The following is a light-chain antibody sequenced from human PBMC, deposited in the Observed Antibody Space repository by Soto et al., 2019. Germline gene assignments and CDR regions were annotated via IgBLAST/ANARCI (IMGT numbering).Light chain of an antibody. CDR3: QQYSTYPYI. Sequence: DMQITQSPSTLSSSVGDRVTITCLSSQSINRWLAWYQQKPGKAPKLLIYKASTLESGVPSRFSGGGIGTEFSLSISSLQPDDFATYYCQQYSTYPYIFGQGTKVDIK. CDR2: KAS. V-gene: IGKV1-5*03. J-gene: IGKJ2*01. CDR1: QSINRW.